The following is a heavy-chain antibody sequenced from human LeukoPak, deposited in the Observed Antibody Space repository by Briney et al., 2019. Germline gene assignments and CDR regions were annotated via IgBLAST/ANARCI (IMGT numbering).Heavy chain of an antibody. CDR2: INTDGSST. J-gene: IGHJ4*02. CDR3: ATRKSTGPFDY. V-gene: IGHV3-74*01. D-gene: IGHD7-27*01. Sequence: PGGSLRLSCAASGFTFSTYWMHWVRQAPGKGLVWVSRINTDGSSTSYADSVKGRFTISRDNAKNSLYLQMNSLRDEDTAVYYCATRKSTGPFDYWGQGTLVTVSS. CDR1: GFTFSTYW.